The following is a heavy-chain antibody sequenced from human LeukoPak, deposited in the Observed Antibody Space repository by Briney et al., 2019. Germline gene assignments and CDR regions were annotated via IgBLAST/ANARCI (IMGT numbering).Heavy chain of an antibody. D-gene: IGHD2-2*01. J-gene: IGHJ4*02. CDR3: ARGLGYCTSTTCLLPFDY. CDR2: IYSGGST. CDR1: GFTVSTYY. V-gene: IGHV3-53*01. Sequence: GGSLRLSCAASGFTVSTYYMTWVRQAPGKGLECVSVIYSGGSTYYADSVKGRFTISRDNSKNTLYLQMNSLRAEDTAMYYCARGLGYCTSTTCLLPFDYWGQGTLVAVSS.